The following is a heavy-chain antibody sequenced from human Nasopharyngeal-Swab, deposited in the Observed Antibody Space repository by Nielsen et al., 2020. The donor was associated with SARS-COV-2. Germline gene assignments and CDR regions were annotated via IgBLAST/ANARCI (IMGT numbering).Heavy chain of an antibody. J-gene: IGHJ4*02. CDR3: ARDQGYCSSTSCYEFDY. D-gene: IGHD2-2*01. Sequence: GGSLRLSCAASGFTFSSYSMNWVHQAPGKGLEWVSSISSSSSYIYYADSVKGRFTISRDNAKNSLYLQMNSLRAEDTAVYYCARDQGYCSSTSCYEFDYWGQGTLVTVSS. CDR1: GFTFSSYS. CDR2: ISSSSSYI. V-gene: IGHV3-21*01.